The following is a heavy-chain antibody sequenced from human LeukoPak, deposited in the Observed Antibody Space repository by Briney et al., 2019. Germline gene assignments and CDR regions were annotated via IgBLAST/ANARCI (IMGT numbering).Heavy chain of an antibody. CDR2: IHYSGKA. V-gene: IGHV4-59*01. J-gene: IGHJ6*02. CDR3: ARFGVDYDMVV. CDR1: GGSISGYY. Sequence: SSETLSLTCTVSGGSISGYYWTWTRQPPGKGLEWIGQIHYSGKADYNPSLRSRITKSVVTSKNQMFLKLSSLTAADTAVYYCARFGVDYDMVVWGQGTTVTVSS. D-gene: IGHD3-16*01.